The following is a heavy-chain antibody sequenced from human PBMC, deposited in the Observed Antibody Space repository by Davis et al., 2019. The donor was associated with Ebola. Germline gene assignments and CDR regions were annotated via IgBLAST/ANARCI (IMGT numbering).Heavy chain of an antibody. CDR3: ARDIVVVVARQFYYYYGMDV. Sequence: GGSLRLSCAASGFTFSSYWMSWVRQAPGKGLEWVANIKQDGSEKYYVDSVKGRFTISRDNATNSLYLQMNSLRAEDTAVYYCARDIVVVVARQFYYYYGMDVWGQGTTVTVSS. J-gene: IGHJ6*02. CDR1: GFTFSSYW. V-gene: IGHV3-7*03. CDR2: IKQDGSEK. D-gene: IGHD2-15*01.